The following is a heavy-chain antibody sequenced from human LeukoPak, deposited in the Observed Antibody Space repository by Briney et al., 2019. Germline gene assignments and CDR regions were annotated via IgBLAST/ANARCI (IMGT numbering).Heavy chain of an antibody. D-gene: IGHD2-2*01. CDR1: GFTFSSYA. Sequence: PGRSLRLSCAASGFTFSSYAMHWVRQAPGKGLEWVAVMSYDGSNKYYADSVKGRFSISRDNSKTTLYLQMNSLRAEDTAVYYCARDLQDIVVVPAAPYYYYGMDVWGQGTTVTVSS. J-gene: IGHJ6*02. CDR3: ARDLQDIVVVPAAPYYYYGMDV. CDR2: MSYDGSNK. V-gene: IGHV3-30-3*01.